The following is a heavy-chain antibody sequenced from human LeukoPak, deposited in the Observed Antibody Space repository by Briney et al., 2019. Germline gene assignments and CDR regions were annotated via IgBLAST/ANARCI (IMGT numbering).Heavy chain of an antibody. D-gene: IGHD4-17*01. CDR3: ARDSPYGPHDS. CDR1: GGAFSNYF. Sequence: PSETLSLTCAVSGGAFSNYFWTWIRQPPGKGLEWIAEINDSGSTNSNSSLRSRVAISLDTSKNQFSLKVTSVTAADTAVYYCARDSPYGPHDSWGQGTLVTVSS. CDR2: INDSGST. J-gene: IGHJ4*02. V-gene: IGHV4-34*01.